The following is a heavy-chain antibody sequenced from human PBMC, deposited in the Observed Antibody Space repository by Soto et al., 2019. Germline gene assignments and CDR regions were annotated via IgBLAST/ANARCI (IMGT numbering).Heavy chain of an antibody. J-gene: IGHJ4*02. D-gene: IGHD2-15*01. CDR1: GGTFSSYT. V-gene: IGHV1-69*02. CDR2: IIPILGIA. Sequence: QVQLVQSGAEVKKPGSSVKVSCKASGGTFSSYTISWVRQAPGQGLEWMGRIIPILGIANYAQKFQGRVRITADKSTSTAYMELSSLRSEDTAVYYCAREYCSGGSCYSGFDYWGQGTLVTVSS. CDR3: AREYCSGGSCYSGFDY.